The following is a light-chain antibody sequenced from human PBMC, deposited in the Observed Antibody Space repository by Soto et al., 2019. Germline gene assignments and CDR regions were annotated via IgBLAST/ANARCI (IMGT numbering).Light chain of an antibody. CDR1: SNDVGGYNY. Sequence: QSALTQPASVSGSPGQSITISCTGTSNDVGGYNYVSWYQQHPGKAPKHIIYEVSNRPSGVSNRFSGSKSGNTASLTISGLQAEDEADYYCSSYTSSSLLVFGGGTKVTVL. CDR2: EVS. V-gene: IGLV2-14*01. J-gene: IGLJ2*01. CDR3: SSYTSSSLLV.